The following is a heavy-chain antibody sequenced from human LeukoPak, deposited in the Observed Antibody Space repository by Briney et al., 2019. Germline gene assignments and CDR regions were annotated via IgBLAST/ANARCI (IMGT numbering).Heavy chain of an antibody. V-gene: IGHV1-46*01. CDR1: GYTFTSHY. CDR2: IAPGGGIT. CDR3: AGSSHQRNWFDP. D-gene: IGHD3-10*01. J-gene: IGHJ5*02. Sequence: ASVKVSCKSSGYTFTSHYIRWVRQAPGQGLEWMGIIAPGGGITRNAQKFQDRVTMSRDSSTSTVYMELSSLTSEDTAVYYCAGSSHQRNWFDPWGQGTLVTVS.